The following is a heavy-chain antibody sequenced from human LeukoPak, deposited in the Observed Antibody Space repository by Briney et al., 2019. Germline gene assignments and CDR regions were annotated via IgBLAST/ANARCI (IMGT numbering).Heavy chain of an antibody. Sequence: SETLSLTCTVSGGSISSYYWSWIRQPAGKGLEWIGRIYTSGSTNYNPSLKSRVTMSVDTSKNQFSLKLSSVTAADTAVYYCARSLFTSPPGGNWFDPWGQGTLVTVSS. CDR1: GGSISSYY. V-gene: IGHV4-4*07. J-gene: IGHJ5*02. CDR2: IYTSGST. D-gene: IGHD2-2*01. CDR3: ARSLFTSPPGGNWFDP.